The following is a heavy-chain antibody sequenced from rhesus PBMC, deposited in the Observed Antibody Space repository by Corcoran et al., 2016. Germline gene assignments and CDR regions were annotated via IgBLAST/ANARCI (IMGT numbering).Heavy chain of an antibody. D-gene: IGHD3-16*01. Sequence: QVQLQESGPGLVKPSETLSLTCAVSGGSFRSYWWSWIRQPPGKGLEWIGGINGRSGSTNCNPSLKSRVTISKDASKNQFSLKLSSVTAADTAVYYCARVIPSSNSLDVWGRGALVTVSS. CDR1: GGSFRSYW. CDR3: ARVIPSSNSLDV. V-gene: IGHV4-80*01. J-gene: IGHJ5-2*02. CDR2: INGRSGST.